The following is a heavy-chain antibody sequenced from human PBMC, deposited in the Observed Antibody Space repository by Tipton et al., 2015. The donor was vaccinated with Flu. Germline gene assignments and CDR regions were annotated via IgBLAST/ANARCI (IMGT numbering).Heavy chain of an antibody. Sequence: GSLRLSCTVSGGSISSSNYYWGWIRQPPGKGLEWIGSLYYSGNTYYNPSLKSRVTISVDTSKSQFSLRLNSVSAADTAVYYCARSSSFTIFGAFWGQGTLVTVSS. CDR2: LYYSGNT. CDR3: ARSSSFTIFGAF. V-gene: IGHV4-39*01. D-gene: IGHD3-3*01. J-gene: IGHJ4*02. CDR1: GGSISSSNYY.